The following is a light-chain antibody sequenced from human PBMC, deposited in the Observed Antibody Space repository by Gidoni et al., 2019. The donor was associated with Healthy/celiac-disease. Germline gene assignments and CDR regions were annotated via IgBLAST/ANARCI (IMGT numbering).Light chain of an antibody. J-gene: IGKJ1*01. CDR1: QSVSSY. CDR3: QQRSNWSWT. V-gene: IGKV3-11*01. Sequence: EIVFTQSPATLSLSPGDRATLSCRASQSVSSYLAGYQQKPGQAPRLRIYDASNRATGIPARCSGSGSGTDFTLTISSLEPEDFAVYYCQQRSNWSWTFXQXTKVXIK. CDR2: DAS.